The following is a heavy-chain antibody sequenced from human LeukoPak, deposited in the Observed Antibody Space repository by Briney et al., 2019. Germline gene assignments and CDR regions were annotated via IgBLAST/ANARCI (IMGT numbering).Heavy chain of an antibody. CDR1: GFTFSDYY. V-gene: IGHV3-11*01. CDR2: ISSGSTI. CDR3: AREQSLGERRTI. Sequence: GSLRLSCAASGFTFSDYYMSWIRQAPGKGLEWVSYISSGSTIYYADSVKGRFTISRDNAKNSLYLQMNSLRAEDTAVYYCAREQSLGERRTIWGQGTLVTVSS. J-gene: IGHJ4*02. D-gene: IGHD1-1*01.